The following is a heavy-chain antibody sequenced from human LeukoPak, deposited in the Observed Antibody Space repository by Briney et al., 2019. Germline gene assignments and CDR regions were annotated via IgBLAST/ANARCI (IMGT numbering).Heavy chain of an antibody. J-gene: IGHJ4*02. Sequence: ASVKVSCKASGYTFTSYYMHWVRQAPGQGLEWMGIINPSGGTTRYAQKFQGRVTMTRDTSTSTVYMELSSLRSEDTAVYYCARQVFGQLLVIDYWGQGTLVTVSS. D-gene: IGHD2-8*02. CDR1: GYTFTSYY. CDR3: ARQVFGQLLVIDY. V-gene: IGHV1-46*01. CDR2: INPSGGTT.